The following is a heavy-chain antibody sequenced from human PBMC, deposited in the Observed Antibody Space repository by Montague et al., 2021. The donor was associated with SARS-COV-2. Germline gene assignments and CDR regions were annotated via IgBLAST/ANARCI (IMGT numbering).Heavy chain of an antibody. CDR1: GGSVSSGSYY. V-gene: IGHV4-61*01. J-gene: IGHJ6*02. Sequence: SKTLSLTCIVSGGSVSSGSYYWSWIRQPPGKGLEWIGYIYYSGSTNYNPSLKSRVTISVDTSKNQFSLKLSSVTAADTAVYYCAGDPWRITIFGVVTRYGMDVWGQGTTVTVSS. D-gene: IGHD3-3*01. CDR3: AGDPWRITIFGVVTRYGMDV. CDR2: IYYSGST.